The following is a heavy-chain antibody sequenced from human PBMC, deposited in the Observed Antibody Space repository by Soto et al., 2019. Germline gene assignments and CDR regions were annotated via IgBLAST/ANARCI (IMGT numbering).Heavy chain of an antibody. D-gene: IGHD1-26*01. J-gene: IGHJ6*02. CDR3: ARVQWELPYYYYGMDV. Sequence: SETLSLTCTVSGGSISSYYWSWIRQPPGKGLEWIGYIYYSGSTNYNPSLKSRVTISVDASKNQFSLKLSSVTAADTAVYYCARVQWELPYYYYGMDVWGQGTTVTVSS. CDR2: IYYSGST. V-gene: IGHV4-59*01. CDR1: GGSISSYY.